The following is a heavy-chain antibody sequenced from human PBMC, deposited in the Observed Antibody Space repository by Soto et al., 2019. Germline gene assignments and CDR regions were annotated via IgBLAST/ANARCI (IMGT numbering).Heavy chain of an antibody. D-gene: IGHD7-27*01. V-gene: IGHV1-69*13. CDR1: GGTFSSYA. Sequence: ASVKVSCKASGGTFSSYAISWVRQAPGQGLEWMGGIIPIFGTANYAQKFQGRVTITADESTSTAYMELSSLRSEDTAVYYCAREAPPELGGPYFDYGGQGTLVTVSS. CDR3: AREAPPELGGPYFDY. CDR2: IIPIFGTA. J-gene: IGHJ4*02.